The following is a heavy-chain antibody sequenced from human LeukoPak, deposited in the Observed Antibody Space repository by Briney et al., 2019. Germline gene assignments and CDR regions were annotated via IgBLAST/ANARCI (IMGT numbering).Heavy chain of an antibody. CDR3: ARELGATGFDY. V-gene: IGHV3-30-3*01. Sequence: GGSLRLSCAASGFTFSSYAMHWVRQAPGKGLEWVAVISYDGSNKYYADSVKGRFTISRDNSKNTLYLQMNSLRAEDTAVYYCARELGATGFDYWGQGTLVTVSS. J-gene: IGHJ4*02. CDR2: ISYDGSNK. D-gene: IGHD1-26*01. CDR1: GFTFSSYA.